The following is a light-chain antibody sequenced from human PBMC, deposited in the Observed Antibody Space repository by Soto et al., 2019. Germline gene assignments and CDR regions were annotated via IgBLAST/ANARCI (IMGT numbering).Light chain of an antibody. Sequence: VICRTQSPSFLSASTGDRVTITCRISQDISSYLAWYQQKPGKAPDLLIYAASTLQSGVPSRFRGSGSGTEFTLTISYVESEDFATYYCQQYYNFPWTYGQGTKVDIK. V-gene: IGKV1D-8*01. CDR3: QQYYNFPWT. J-gene: IGKJ1*01. CDR1: QDISSY. CDR2: AAS.